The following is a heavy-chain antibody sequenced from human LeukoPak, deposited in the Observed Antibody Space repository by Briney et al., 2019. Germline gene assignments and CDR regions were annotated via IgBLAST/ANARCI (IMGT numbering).Heavy chain of an antibody. J-gene: IGHJ3*02. D-gene: IGHD4-23*01. V-gene: IGHV4-39*07. CDR3: ARAQSRYLDYDYGGPNQYSAFDI. Sequence: SSETLSLTCTVSGGSISSSSYYWGWIRQPPGKGLEWIGSIYYSGSTYYNPSLKSRVTISVDTSKNQFSLKLSSVTAADTAVYYCARAQSRYLDYDYGGPNQYSAFDIWGQGRMVTVSS. CDR2: IYYSGST. CDR1: GGSISSSSYY.